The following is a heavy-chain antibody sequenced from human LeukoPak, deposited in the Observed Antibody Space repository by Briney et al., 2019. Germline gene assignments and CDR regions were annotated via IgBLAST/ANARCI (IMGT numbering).Heavy chain of an antibody. D-gene: IGHD3-16*02. CDR2: IYYSGST. Sequence: SETLSLTCTVSGGSVSSGSYYWSWIRQPPGKGLEWIGYIYYSGSTNYNPSLKSRVTISVDTSKNQFSLKLSSVTAADTAVYYCARVSSSHDAFDIWGQGTMVTVSS. CDR3: ARVSSSHDAFDI. J-gene: IGHJ3*02. V-gene: IGHV4-61*01. CDR1: GGSVSSGSYY.